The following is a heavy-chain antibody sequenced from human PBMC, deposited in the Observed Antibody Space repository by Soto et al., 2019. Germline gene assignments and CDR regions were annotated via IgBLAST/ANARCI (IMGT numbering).Heavy chain of an antibody. CDR3: ARGGLEHFDY. CDR2: INDYGTTI. V-gene: IGHV3-74*01. Sequence: GGSLRLSCAASGFNLGSYWMHWVRQAPGKGLVWVSRINDYGTTINYAESVEGRFTISRDDAKSEVYLQMNNLRAEDTAVYYCARGGLEHFDYWGQGALVTVSS. D-gene: IGHD1-1*01. CDR1: GFNLGSYW. J-gene: IGHJ4*02.